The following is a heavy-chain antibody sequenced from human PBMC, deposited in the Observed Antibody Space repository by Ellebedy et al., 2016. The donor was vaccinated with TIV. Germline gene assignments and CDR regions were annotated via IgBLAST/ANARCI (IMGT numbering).Heavy chain of an antibody. CDR2: IFYSGST. V-gene: IGHV4-59*08. Sequence: SETLSLTCTVSAGSISSYYWPWIRQPQGKGLEWIGYIFYSGSTNYNPSLKSRVTISVDTSKNQFSLKLSSVTAADTAVYYCARHSFSIGVVTFDYWGQGTLVTVSS. CDR3: ARHSFSIGVVTFDY. CDR1: AGSISSYY. D-gene: IGHD3-3*01. J-gene: IGHJ4*02.